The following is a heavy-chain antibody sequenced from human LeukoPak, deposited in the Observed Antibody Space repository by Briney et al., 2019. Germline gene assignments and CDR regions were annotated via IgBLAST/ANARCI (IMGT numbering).Heavy chain of an antibody. J-gene: IGHJ3*02. CDR3: GRDLNWGAFDI. Sequence: PGGSLRLSCTASGFTFNNYAMTWVRQAPGKGLEWVSGIRANGETTYHADSVRGRFTISRDNSRSMVWLQMNSLTAEDTAMYYCGRDLNWGAFDIRGLGTLVTVSS. CDR2: IRANGETT. CDR1: GFTFNNYA. D-gene: IGHD7-27*01. V-gene: IGHV3-23*01.